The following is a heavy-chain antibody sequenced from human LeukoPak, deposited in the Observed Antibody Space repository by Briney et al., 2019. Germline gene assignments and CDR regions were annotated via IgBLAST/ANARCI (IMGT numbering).Heavy chain of an antibody. Sequence: ASMKVSCKASGYTFTGYYMHWMRQAPGQGLGWMGWINPNSGGTNYAQKYQGRVTMTRDTSINTAYMELIRLTADDTAVYFCASTVYWGQGTLVTVSS. J-gene: IGHJ4*02. V-gene: IGHV1-2*02. CDR1: GYTFTGYY. CDR3: ASTVY. CDR2: INPNSGGT.